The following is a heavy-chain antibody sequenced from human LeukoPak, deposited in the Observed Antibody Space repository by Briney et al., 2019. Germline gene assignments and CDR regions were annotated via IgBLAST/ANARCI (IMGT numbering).Heavy chain of an antibody. Sequence: SETLSLTCTVSGGSLTGYYWSWIRQPPGKGLEWIAYVYYTGRTLYNPSLESRVTISVDTSKTQISLKLTSVTAADTAVYYCARHMSVSYDAFDLWGRGTPVTVSS. CDR3: ARHMSVSYDAFDL. V-gene: IGHV4-59*08. CDR1: GGSLTGYY. D-gene: IGHD3-10*01. CDR2: VYYTGRT. J-gene: IGHJ3*01.